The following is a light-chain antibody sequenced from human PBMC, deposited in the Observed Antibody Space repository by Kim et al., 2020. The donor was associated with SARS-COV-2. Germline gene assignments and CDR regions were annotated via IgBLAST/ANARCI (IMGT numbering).Light chain of an antibody. V-gene: IGKV3-20*01. CDR1: PSIGSSY. CDR3: QQYGRSPLT. Sequence: SPGKRATLTCRASPSIGSSYVAWYQQKPGQAPRLLIYDASNRATDIPDRFSGSGSGTDFTLTISRLEPEDYAVYFCQQYGRSPLTFGGGTKVDIK. CDR2: DAS. J-gene: IGKJ4*01.